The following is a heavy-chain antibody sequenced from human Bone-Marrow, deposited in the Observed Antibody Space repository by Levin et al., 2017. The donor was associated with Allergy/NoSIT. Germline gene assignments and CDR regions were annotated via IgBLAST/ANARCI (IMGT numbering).Heavy chain of an antibody. CDR1: GFTFSSYG. CDR3: AKDLTYYDFWSGSGRFDY. Sequence: SCAASGFTFSSYGMHWVRQAPGKGLEWVAVISYDGSNKYYADSVKGRFTISRDNSKNTLYLQMNSLRAEDTAVYYCAKDLTYYDFWSGSGRFDYWGQGTLVTVSS. V-gene: IGHV3-30*18. J-gene: IGHJ4*02. CDR2: ISYDGSNK. D-gene: IGHD3-3*01.